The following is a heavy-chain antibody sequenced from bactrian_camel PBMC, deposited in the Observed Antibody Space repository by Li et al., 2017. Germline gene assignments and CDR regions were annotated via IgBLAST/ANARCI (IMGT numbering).Heavy chain of an antibody. CDR2: ISRYGNT. J-gene: IGHJ4*01. D-gene: IGHD2*01. Sequence: HVQLVESGGGSVRAGETLRLSCTGSRFAFSRSDMGWYRQVPGKECELVSTISRYGNTWYADSVKGRFTISQDNAENTVTLQMNSLKPDDSAKYYCAEGGECENEHTNWGEGTQVTVS. CDR3: AEGGECENEHTN. V-gene: IGHV3S9*01. CDR1: RFAFSRSD.